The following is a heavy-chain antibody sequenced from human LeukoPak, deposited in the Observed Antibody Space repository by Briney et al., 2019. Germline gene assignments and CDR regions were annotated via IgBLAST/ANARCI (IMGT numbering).Heavy chain of an antibody. CDR3: ARSGQYHYGSGSYYDAFDF. V-gene: IGHV5-51*01. Sequence: ESLKISCEGSGYSFTNYWIGWVRQMPGKGLEWMGIIYPGDSDTRYSPSFQGQVTISADKSISTAYLQWSSLKASDTAMYYCARSGQYHYGSGSYYDAFDFWGRGTMVTVSS. CDR2: IYPGDSDT. D-gene: IGHD3-10*01. J-gene: IGHJ3*01. CDR1: GYSFTNYW.